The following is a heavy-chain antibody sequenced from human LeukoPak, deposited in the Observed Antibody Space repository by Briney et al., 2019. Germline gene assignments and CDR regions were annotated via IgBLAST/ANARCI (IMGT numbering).Heavy chain of an antibody. CDR2: ISGSGGST. CDR3: AKSVPHYYDSSGYYYDYYYYGMDV. D-gene: IGHD3-22*01. J-gene: IGHJ6*02. CDR1: GFTFSSYA. V-gene: IGHV3-23*01. Sequence: GGSLRLSCAASGFTFSSYAMSWVRQAPGKGLEWVSAISGSGGSTYYADSVKGRFTISRDNSKNTLYLQMNSLRAEDTAVYYCAKSVPHYYDSSGYYYDYYYYGMDVWGQGTTVIVTS.